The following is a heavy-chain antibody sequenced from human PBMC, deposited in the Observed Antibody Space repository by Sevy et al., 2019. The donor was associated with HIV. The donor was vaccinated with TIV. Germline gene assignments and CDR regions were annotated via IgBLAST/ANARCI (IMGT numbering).Heavy chain of an antibody. CDR3: ARDKSTTAYYGMDV. Sequence: GGSLRLSWAASEFTFSSYSMNWVRQAPGKGLEWVSSISRSSSYIYYADSVKGRFTISRDNAKNSLFLQMNSLRAEDTAVYYCARDKSTTAYYGMDVWGQGTTVTVSS. D-gene: IGHD2-21*01. CDR1: EFTFSSYS. CDR2: ISRSSSYI. V-gene: IGHV3-21*01. J-gene: IGHJ6*02.